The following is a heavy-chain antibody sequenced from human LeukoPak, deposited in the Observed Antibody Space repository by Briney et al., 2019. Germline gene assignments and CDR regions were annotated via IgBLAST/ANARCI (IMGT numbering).Heavy chain of an antibody. CDR2: MNPNSGNT. Sequence: GASVKVSCKASGYTFTSYDINWVRQATGQGLEWMGWMNPNSGNTGYAQKFQGRVTMTRNTSISTAYMELSSLRSEDTAVYYCARALWGDGYSYGYGDYWGQGTLVTVSS. J-gene: IGHJ4*02. V-gene: IGHV1-8*01. CDR3: ARALWGDGYSYGYGDY. CDR1: GYTFTSYD. D-gene: IGHD5-18*01.